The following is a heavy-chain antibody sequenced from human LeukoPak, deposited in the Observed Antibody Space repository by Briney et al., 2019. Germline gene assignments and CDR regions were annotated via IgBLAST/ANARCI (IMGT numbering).Heavy chain of an antibody. CDR1: GGSISSSSYY. CDR3: ARRFLESPGVVDY. D-gene: IGHD3-3*01. J-gene: IGHJ4*02. CDR2: IYYSGST. V-gene: IGHV4-39*07. Sequence: SETLSLTCTVSGGSISSSSYYWGWIRQPPRKGLEWIGSIYYSGSTYYNPSLKSRVTISVDTSKNQFSLKLSSATAADTAVYYCARRFLESPGVVDYWGQGTLVTVSS.